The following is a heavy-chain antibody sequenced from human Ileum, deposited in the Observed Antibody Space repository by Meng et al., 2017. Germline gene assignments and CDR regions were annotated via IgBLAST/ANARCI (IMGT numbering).Heavy chain of an antibody. CDR3: ARDRVVVVAATSGALKHYFYYGMDV. Sequence: ETLSLTCVVYGGSFSGFYWSWIRQTPGKGLEWIGEINHSGSTNYNPSLKSRVTISGDTSKNQFSLKLSSVTAADTGIYYCARDRVVVVAATSGALKHYFYYGMDVWGQGTTVTVSS. V-gene: IGHV4-34*01. D-gene: IGHD2-15*01. CDR2: INHSGST. CDR1: GGSFSGFY. J-gene: IGHJ6*02.